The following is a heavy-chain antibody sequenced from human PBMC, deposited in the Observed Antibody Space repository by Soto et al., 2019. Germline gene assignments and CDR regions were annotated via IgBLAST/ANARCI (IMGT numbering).Heavy chain of an antibody. Sequence: SGPTLVNPTQTLTLTCTFSGFSLSTSGMRVSWIRQPPGKALEWLARIDWDDDKFYSTSLKTRLTISKDTSKNQVVLTMTNMEPVATAPFYCADTATTGYLFDSWGDRPLVAVP. V-gene: IGHV2-70*04. CDR1: GFSLSTSGMR. CDR2: IDWDDDK. J-gene: IGHJ5*01. D-gene: IGHD5-18*01. CDR3: ADTATTGYLFDS.